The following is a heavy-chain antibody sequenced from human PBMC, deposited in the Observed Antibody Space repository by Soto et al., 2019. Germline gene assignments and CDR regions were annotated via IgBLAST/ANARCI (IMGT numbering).Heavy chain of an antibody. V-gene: IGHV4-31*03. D-gene: IGHD2-15*01. Sequence: QVQLQESGPGLVKPSQTLSLTCTVSGGSTSSDASFWGWIRQLPGKGPEWIAFISYSGTTSYNPSLRSRVTVSADTSKSQFSLNLSSVTAADTAVYYCARGGASSKWFDPWGQGTLVTVSS. CDR1: GGSTSSDASF. J-gene: IGHJ5*02. CDR2: ISYSGTT. CDR3: ARGGASSKWFDP.